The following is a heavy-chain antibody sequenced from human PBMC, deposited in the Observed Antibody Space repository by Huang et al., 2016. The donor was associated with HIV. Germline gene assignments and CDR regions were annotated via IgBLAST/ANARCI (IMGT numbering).Heavy chain of an antibody. CDR3: AKESRWYSDLDN. D-gene: IGHD2-15*01. CDR1: GFPFNNFG. J-gene: IGHJ4*02. Sequence: QVQLVESGGGVLQPGGSLRLSCVAFGFPFNNFGWHWVSVAPGEGLDWVAVYSDEGSSGAYSESVKGRFTISRDNPMDTLYLQMNSLRPDDTAVYYWAKESRWYSDLDNWGQGTLVTVSS. CDR2: YSDEGSSG. V-gene: IGHV3-30*18.